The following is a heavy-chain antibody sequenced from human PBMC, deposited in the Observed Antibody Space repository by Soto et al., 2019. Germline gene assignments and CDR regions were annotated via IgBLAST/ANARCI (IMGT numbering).Heavy chain of an antibody. CDR2: INPNSGGT. V-gene: IGHV1-2*04. Sequence: ASVKVSCKASGYTFTGYYMHWVRQAPGQGLEWMGWINPNSGGTNYAQKLQGWVTMTRDTSISTAYMELSRLRSDDTAVYYCARGGYLRRNKNWFDPWGQGTLVTVSS. CDR1: GYTFTGYY. J-gene: IGHJ5*02. CDR3: ARGGYLRRNKNWFDP. D-gene: IGHD3-16*01.